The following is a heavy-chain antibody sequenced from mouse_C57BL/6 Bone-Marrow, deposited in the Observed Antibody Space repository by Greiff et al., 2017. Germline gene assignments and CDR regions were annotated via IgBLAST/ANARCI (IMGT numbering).Heavy chain of an antibody. Sequence: VQLKESGEGLVKPGGSLKLSCAASGFTFSSYAMSWVRQTPEKRLEWVAYISSGGDYIYYADTVKGRFTISRDNARNTLYLQMSSLKSEDTAMYYCTKGGLLETWFAYWGQVTLVTVSA. V-gene: IGHV5-9-1*02. J-gene: IGHJ3*01. CDR2: ISSGGDYI. D-gene: IGHD2-3*01. CDR3: TKGGLLETWFAY. CDR1: GFTFSSYA.